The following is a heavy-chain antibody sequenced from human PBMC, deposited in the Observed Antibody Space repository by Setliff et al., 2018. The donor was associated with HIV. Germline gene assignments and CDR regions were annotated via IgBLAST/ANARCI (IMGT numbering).Heavy chain of an antibody. V-gene: IGHV4-31*03. Sequence: TLSLTCTVSGGSIRSGGYYWSWIRQHPGKGLEWIGYIDYSGSTYYNPSLKSRVTISVDTSKNQFSLRLSSVTAADTAVYYCARSPGPSYCSGGSCYDYFDDWGQGTLVTVSS. CDR3: ARSPGPSYCSGGSCYDYFDD. CDR1: GGSIRSGGYY. CDR2: IDYSGST. D-gene: IGHD2-15*01. J-gene: IGHJ4*02.